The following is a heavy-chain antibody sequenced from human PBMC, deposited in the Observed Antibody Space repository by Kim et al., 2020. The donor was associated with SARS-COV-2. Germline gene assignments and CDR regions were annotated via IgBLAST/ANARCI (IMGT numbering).Heavy chain of an antibody. Sequence: GSTNHNPARRSRVTISVDTSKNQFSLKLSSVTAADTAVYYCARLGGPRDYWGQGTLVTVCS. V-gene: IGHV4-59*01. CDR2: GST. J-gene: IGHJ4*02. D-gene: IGHD2-15*01. CDR3: ARLGGPRDY.